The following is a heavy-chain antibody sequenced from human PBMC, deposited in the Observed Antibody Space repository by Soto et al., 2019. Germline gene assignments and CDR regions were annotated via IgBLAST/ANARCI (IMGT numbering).Heavy chain of an antibody. CDR1: GYIFNRYG. CDR3: ARDGSLDSSGDIYPNPFDV. V-gene: IGHV1-18*01. D-gene: IGHD6-19*01. Sequence: QVQLVQSGPEVKNPGASVKVSCKASGYIFNRYGISWVRQAPGQGLEWMGWISTYNGNTKYAQKLQGRAIMITDTSSTTAYMELRGLRADDTDVYYCARDGSLDSSGDIYPNPFDVWGQGTVLTVCS. CDR2: ISTYNGNT. J-gene: IGHJ3*01.